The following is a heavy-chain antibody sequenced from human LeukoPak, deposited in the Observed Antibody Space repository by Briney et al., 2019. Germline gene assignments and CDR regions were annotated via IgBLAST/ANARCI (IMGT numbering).Heavy chain of an antibody. Sequence: PGGSLRLSCAASGFTFSLYSMTWVRQAPGKGLEWISYIGGISGTIKSADSVKGRFTISRDNANNSLFLQMNSLRVEDTGVYFCATLRGGHWGQGTRVTVS. CDR1: GFTFSLYS. V-gene: IGHV3-48*01. J-gene: IGHJ4*02. CDR3: ATLRGGH. CDR2: IGGISGTI. D-gene: IGHD3-10*01.